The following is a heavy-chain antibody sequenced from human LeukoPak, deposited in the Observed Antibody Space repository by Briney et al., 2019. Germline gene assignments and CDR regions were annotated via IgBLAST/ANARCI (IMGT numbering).Heavy chain of an antibody. CDR1: GFTFSGYA. CDR2: LEGGGGSP. CDR3: ASGDYYYGMDV. V-gene: IGHV3-23*01. D-gene: IGHD1-14*01. Sequence: GGSLRLSCAASGFTFSGYAMSCVREAPGEGVDCVSALEGGGGSPYYAACVKGRFTISRDNSTNTLYLQMNSLRAEDTAVYYCASGDYYYGMDVWGQGTTVTVSS. J-gene: IGHJ6*02.